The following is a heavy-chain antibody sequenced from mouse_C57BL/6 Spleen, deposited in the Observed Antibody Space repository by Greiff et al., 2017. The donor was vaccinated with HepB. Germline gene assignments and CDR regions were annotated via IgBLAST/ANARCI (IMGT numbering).Heavy chain of an antibody. CDR3: ASSGSLSYFDY. Sequence: EVQLQQSGAELVKPGASVKLSCTASGFNITDYYMHWVKQRPEQGLEWIGRIDPEDGETKYAPKFKGKATITADTSSNTAYLQLSSLTSEDTAVYYCASSGSLSYFDYWGKGTTLTVSS. V-gene: IGHV14-2*01. CDR2: IDPEDGET. CDR1: GFNITDYY. D-gene: IGHD1-2*01. J-gene: IGHJ2*01.